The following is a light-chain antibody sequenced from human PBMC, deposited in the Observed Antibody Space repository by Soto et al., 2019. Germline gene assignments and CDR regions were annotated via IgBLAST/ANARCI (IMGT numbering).Light chain of an antibody. V-gene: IGKV3-20*01. CDR3: HQYDTSPRT. CDR2: AAS. J-gene: IGKJ1*01. Sequence: EIVLTQSPGTLSLSPGERATLSCRASQSLSSCYLAWYQQKPGQAPRILIYAASSRATGIPDRFSGSGSGTDFSLTISRLEPEDFAVYYCHQYDTSPRTFGQGTKVDIK. CDR1: QSLSSCY.